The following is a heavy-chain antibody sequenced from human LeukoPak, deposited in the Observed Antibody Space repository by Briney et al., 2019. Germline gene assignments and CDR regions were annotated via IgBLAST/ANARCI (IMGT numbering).Heavy chain of an antibody. Sequence: SETLSLTCIVSGGSISSYYWSWLRQPPGKGLEGIGYIYYSGTTNYNPSLKSRVTISVDTPKTQFSLKLSSVTAAAPAVYYCPRGVYIAAAQYGYWGQGTLVTVSS. CDR3: PRGVYIAAAQYGY. CDR1: GGSISSYY. J-gene: IGHJ4*02. D-gene: IGHD6-13*01. V-gene: IGHV4-59*01. CDR2: IYYSGTT.